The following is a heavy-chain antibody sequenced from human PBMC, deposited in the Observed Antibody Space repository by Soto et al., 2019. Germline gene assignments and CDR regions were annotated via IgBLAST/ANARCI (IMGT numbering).Heavy chain of an antibody. CDR3: ARDVKGPGLWWSFIDY. CDR2: ISSSSSYI. J-gene: IGHJ4*02. V-gene: IGHV3-21*01. Sequence: GGSLRLSCAASGFTFSSYSMNWVRQAPGKGLEWVSSISSSSSYIYYADSVKGRFTISRDNAKNSLYLQMNSLRAEDTAVYYCARDVKGPGLWWSFIDYWGQGTLVTFSS. D-gene: IGHD3-10*01. CDR1: GFTFSSYS.